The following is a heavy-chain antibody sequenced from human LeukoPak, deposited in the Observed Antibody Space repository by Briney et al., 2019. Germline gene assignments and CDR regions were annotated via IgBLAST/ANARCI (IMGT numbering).Heavy chain of an antibody. CDR3: PGFLCWTRTSCPLPRPGWGYYMDV. D-gene: IGHD2-2*01. Sequence: SETLSLTCAVLGGSFSGYYWSGIRQPPGKGLEWIGEINHSGSTNYNPSLKSRVTISVDTSKNQSSLKLSSVTAADTAVYYCPGFLCWTRTSCPLPRPGWGYYMDVWGKGTTVTVSS. V-gene: IGHV4-34*01. CDR2: INHSGST. CDR1: GGSFSGYY. J-gene: IGHJ6*03.